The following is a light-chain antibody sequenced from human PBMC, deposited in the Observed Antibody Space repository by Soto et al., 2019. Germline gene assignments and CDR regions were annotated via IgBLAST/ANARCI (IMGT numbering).Light chain of an antibody. CDR2: GAS. CDR1: QSVSAN. Sequence: EIVMTQSPATLSVSPGERATLSCRASQSVSANLAWYQHKPGQAPRLLIYGASTRATGIPARFSGSGTGTDFTLTISSLQSEDFAVYYCQQRSNWPPEITFGQGTRLEI. J-gene: IGKJ5*01. CDR3: QQRSNWPPEIT. V-gene: IGKV3-15*01.